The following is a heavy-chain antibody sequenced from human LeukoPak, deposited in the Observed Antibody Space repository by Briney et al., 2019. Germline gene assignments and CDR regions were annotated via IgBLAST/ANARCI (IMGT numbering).Heavy chain of an antibody. J-gene: IGHJ4*02. Sequence: GGSLRLSCAASGFTFSNYWMHWVRQAPGKGLVWVSRINSDSRSTSYADSVKGRFTISRDNSKNTLYLQMNSLRAEDTAVYYCAKGAVEMATVFDYWGQGTLATVSS. V-gene: IGHV3-74*01. CDR3: AKGAVEMATVFDY. CDR2: INSDSRST. D-gene: IGHD5-24*01. CDR1: GFTFSNYW.